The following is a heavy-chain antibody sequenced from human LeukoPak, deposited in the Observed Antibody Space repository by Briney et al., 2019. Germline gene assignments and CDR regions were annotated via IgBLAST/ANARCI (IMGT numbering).Heavy chain of an antibody. J-gene: IGHJ3*02. D-gene: IGHD4/OR15-4a*01. V-gene: IGHV3-48*03. Sequence: GGSLRLSCAASGFTFSNYEMNWVRQAPGKGLEWVSYISSSGSTLYYADSVKGRFTISRDNAKNSLYLQMNSLRAEDTAVYYCARYRSDDFGAFDIWGQGTMLTVSS. CDR2: ISSSGSTL. CDR1: GFTFSNYE. CDR3: ARYRSDDFGAFDI.